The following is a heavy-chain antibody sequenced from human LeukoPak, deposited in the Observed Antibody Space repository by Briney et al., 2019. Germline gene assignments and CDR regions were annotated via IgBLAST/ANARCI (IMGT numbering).Heavy chain of an antibody. CDR1: GGSFSGCY. J-gene: IGHJ4*02. CDR2: INHSGST. D-gene: IGHD5-18*01. Sequence: SETLSLTCAVYGGSFSGCYWSWIRQPPGKGLEWIGEINHSGSTNYNPSLKSRVTISVDTSKNQFSLKLSSVTAADTAVYYCARGGRYTAMWWYWGQGTLVTVSS. CDR3: ARGGRYTAMWWY. V-gene: IGHV4-34*01.